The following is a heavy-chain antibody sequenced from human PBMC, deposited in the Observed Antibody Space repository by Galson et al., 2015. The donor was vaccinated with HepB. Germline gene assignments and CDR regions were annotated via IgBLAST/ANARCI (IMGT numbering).Heavy chain of an antibody. CDR2: ISNSGDNT. J-gene: IGHJ4*02. D-gene: IGHD2-21*01. CDR3: AKASLLWSGDIGYSDF. Sequence: SLRLSCAVSGLTFSLSAMTWVRQAPGKGLEWVSSISNSGDNTYYTGSVKGRFTISRDNSKNTLYLQMDSLRAEDTAVYFCAKASLLWSGDIGYSDFWGQGTLVTVSS. CDR1: GLTFSLSA. V-gene: IGHV3-23*01.